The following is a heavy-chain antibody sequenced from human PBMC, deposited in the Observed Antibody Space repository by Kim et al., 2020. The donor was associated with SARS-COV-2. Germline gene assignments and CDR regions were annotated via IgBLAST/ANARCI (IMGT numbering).Heavy chain of an antibody. D-gene: IGHD4-17*01. V-gene: IGHV3-48*03. Sequence: GGSLRLSCAASGFTFSSYEMNWVRQAPGKGLEWVSYISSSGSTIYYADSVKGRFTISRNNAKNTLYLQMNSLRAEDTAVYYCARDYGAEGDPWGQGTLVTVSS. CDR3: ARDYGAEGDP. CDR2: ISSSGSTI. J-gene: IGHJ5*02. CDR1: GFTFSSYE.